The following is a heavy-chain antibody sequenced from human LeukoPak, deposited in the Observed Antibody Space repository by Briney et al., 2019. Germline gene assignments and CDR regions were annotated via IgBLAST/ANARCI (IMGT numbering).Heavy chain of an antibody. J-gene: IGHJ3*01. V-gene: IGHV3-23*01. CDR3: AKDPNGDYVGAFDF. CDR1: GFSFSYYG. CDR2: ITATTRST. D-gene: IGHD4-23*01. Sequence: PGGSLRLSCAASGFSFSYYGMHWVRQAPGKGLEWVSTITATTRSTSYADSVKGRFTISRDNSKRTLYLQMNSLRVEDTAMYYCAKDPNGDYVGAFDFWGQGTLVSVSS.